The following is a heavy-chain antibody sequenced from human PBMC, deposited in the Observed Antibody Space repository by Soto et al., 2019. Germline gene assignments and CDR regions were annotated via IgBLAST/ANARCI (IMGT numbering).Heavy chain of an antibody. CDR3: ARRSGYSMGYYYYGMDV. V-gene: IGHV1-18*01. CDR2: ISAYNGNT. CDR1: GYTFTSYG. Sequence: GASVKVSCKASGYTFTSYGISWVRQAPGQGLEWMGWISAYNGNTNYAQKLQGRVTMTTDTSTSTAYMELRSLRPDDTAVYYCARRSGYSMGYYYYGMDVWGQGTTVTVSS. J-gene: IGHJ6*02. D-gene: IGHD3-3*01.